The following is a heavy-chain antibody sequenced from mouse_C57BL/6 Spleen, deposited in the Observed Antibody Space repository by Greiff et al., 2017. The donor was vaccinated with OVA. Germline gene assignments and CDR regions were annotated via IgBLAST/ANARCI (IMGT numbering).Heavy chain of an antibody. Sequence: EVQLQQSGPELVKPGASVKISCKASGYTFTDYYMNWVKQSHGKSLEWIGDINPNNGGTSYNQKFKGKATLTVDKSSSTAYMELRSRTSEYSAVYDCARRNDGYYDFDYWGQGTTLTVSS. D-gene: IGHD2-3*01. CDR3: ARRNDGYYDFDY. CDR1: GYTFTDYY. CDR2: INPNNGGT. J-gene: IGHJ2*01. V-gene: IGHV1-26*01.